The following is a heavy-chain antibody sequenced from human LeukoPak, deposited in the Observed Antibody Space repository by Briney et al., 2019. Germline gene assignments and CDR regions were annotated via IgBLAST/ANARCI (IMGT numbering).Heavy chain of an antibody. CDR1: GGSMSSSSYY. V-gene: IGHV4-39*07. J-gene: IGHJ4*02. CDR2: IYYSGST. D-gene: IGHD3-3*01. CDR3: ARLTSGKYFDY. Sequence: SETLSLTCTVSGGSMSSSSYYWGWIRQPPGKGLEWIGSIYYSGSTYYNPSLKSRVTISVDTSKNQFSLKLSSVTAADTAVYYCARLTSGKYFDYWGQGTLVTVSS.